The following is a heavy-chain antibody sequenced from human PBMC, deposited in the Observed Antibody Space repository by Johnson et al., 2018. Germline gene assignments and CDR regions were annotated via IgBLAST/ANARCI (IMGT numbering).Heavy chain of an antibody. CDR2: IIPIFGTA. Sequence: VQLVESGAEVKKPGSSVKVSCKASGGTFSSYAISWVRQAPGQGLEWMGGIIPIFGTANYAQKFQGRVTITADESTRTAYMELSSLRSEDTAVYYCARDGGITICGMVIPPYYGMDVWGQGTTVTVSS. V-gene: IGHV1-69*01. CDR1: GGTFSSYA. D-gene: IGHD3-3*01. J-gene: IGHJ6*02. CDR3: ARDGGITICGMVIPPYYGMDV.